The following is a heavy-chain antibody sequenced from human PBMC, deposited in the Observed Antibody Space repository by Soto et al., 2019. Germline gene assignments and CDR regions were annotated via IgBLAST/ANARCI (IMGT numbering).Heavy chain of an antibody. CDR1: GFTFKIFD. V-gene: IGHV3-13*01. CDR2: VGTLHDT. J-gene: IGHJ4*02. CDR3: VREDGVVGVSSAFDS. Sequence: EVQLEESGGGLVQPGGSLRLSCVTSGFTFKIFDIHWVRQTTRGGLEWVSGVGTLHDTYYTQSGRGRFTISRDNTQNSLFLQMSRLGPEDTATYYCVREDGVVGVSSAFDSWGQGTLVTVSS. D-gene: IGHD1-26*01.